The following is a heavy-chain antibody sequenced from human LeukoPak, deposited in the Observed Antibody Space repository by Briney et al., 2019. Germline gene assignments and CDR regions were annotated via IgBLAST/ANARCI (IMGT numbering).Heavy chain of an antibody. D-gene: IGHD3-10*01. J-gene: IGHJ5*02. Sequence: PGGSLRLSCAASGFTFSSYSMNWVRQAPGEGLEWVSYIDSSSSIIHYADSVRGRFNSSRDNAKNSLFLQMNSLRAEDTAVYYCAIDTGRFDPWGQGTLVIVSS. V-gene: IGHV3-48*01. CDR1: GFTFSSYS. CDR3: AIDTGRFDP. CDR2: IDSSSSII.